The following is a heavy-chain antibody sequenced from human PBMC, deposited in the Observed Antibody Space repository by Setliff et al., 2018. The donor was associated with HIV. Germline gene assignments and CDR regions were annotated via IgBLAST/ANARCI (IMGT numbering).Heavy chain of an antibody. CDR1: GYTFSTSG. CDR2: INGGSGKI. Sequence: AASVKVSCKASGYTFSTSGMHWMRQAPGQRLEWMECINGGSGKIEYSQKFQNRVTITRDTSASTAYLDLSGLTSEDTAVYYCARVEGSGSFYHYDSWGQGTLVTVSS. V-gene: IGHV1-3*01. CDR3: ARVEGSGSFYHYDS. J-gene: IGHJ4*02. D-gene: IGHD3-10*01.